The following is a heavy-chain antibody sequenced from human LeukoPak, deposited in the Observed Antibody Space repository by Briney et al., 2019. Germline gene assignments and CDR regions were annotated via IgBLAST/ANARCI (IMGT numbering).Heavy chain of an antibody. CDR2: IYYSGST. CDR3: ARGGDIAAAGTRSFDY. V-gene: IGHV4-30-4*07. Sequence: SETLSLTCAVSGGSISSGGYSWNWIRQPPGKGLEWIGYIYYSGSTYYNPSLKSRVTISVDTSKNQFSLKLSSVTAADTAVYYCARGGDIAAAGTRSFDYWGQGTLVTVSS. J-gene: IGHJ4*02. CDR1: GGSISSGGYS. D-gene: IGHD6-13*01.